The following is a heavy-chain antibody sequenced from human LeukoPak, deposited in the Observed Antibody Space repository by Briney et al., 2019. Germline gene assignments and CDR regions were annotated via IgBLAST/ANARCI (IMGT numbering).Heavy chain of an antibody. D-gene: IGHD6-13*01. CDR2: IYSGGST. J-gene: IGHJ4*02. Sequence: GGSLRLSCVASGFTVSSTYMSWVRQAPGKGPEWVSIIYSGGSTYYADSVKGRFTISRDNSKNTLYLQMNSLRAEDTAVYYCAKDQYRAAAGTFDYWGQGTLVTVSS. V-gene: IGHV3-53*05. CDR3: AKDQYRAAAGTFDY. CDR1: GFTVSSTY.